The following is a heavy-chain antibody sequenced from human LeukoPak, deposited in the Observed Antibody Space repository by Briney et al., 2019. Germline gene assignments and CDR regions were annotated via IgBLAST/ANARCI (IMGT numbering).Heavy chain of an antibody. CDR2: INPNSGGT. CDR3: ARDSGRFGEEYYYYYYYMDV. D-gene: IGHD3-10*01. V-gene: IGHV1-2*06. J-gene: IGHJ6*03. Sequence: ASVKVSCKASGYTFTGYYMHWVRQAPGQGLEWMGRINPNSGGTNYAQKFQGRVTMTRDTSISTAYMGLSRLRSDDTAVYYCARDSGRFGEEYYYYYYYMDVWGKGTTVTVSS. CDR1: GYTFTGYY.